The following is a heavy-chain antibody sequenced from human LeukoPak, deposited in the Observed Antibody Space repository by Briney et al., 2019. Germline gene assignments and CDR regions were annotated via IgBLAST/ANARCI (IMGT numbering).Heavy chain of an antibody. D-gene: IGHD3-10*01. CDR1: GGTFSSYA. CDR2: NITIFGTA. J-gene: IGHJ4*02. V-gene: IGHV1-69*06. CDR3: ARAKGYYYGSGSLYYFDY. Sequence: SGVKVSCKASGGTFSSYAISWVRQAPGQGLEWMGGNITIFGTANYAQKVQGRVTITADKSTTTAYMELSRLRSEDTAVYYCARAKGYYYGSGSLYYFDYWGQGTPVTVSS.